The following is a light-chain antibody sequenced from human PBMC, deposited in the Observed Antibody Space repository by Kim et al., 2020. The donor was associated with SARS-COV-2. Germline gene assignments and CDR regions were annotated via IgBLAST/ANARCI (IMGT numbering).Light chain of an antibody. CDR1: QRVLYSSNNKNY. CDR2: WAS. V-gene: IGKV4-1*01. J-gene: IGKJ2*01. Sequence: DIVMTQSPDSLAVSLGERATINCKSSQRVLYSSNNKNYLAWYQQLPGQPPKLLIYWASTRESGVPDRFSGSGSGTDFTLTISSLQAEDVAVYYCQQYYTTPFTFGPGTKLEI. CDR3: QQYYTTPFT.